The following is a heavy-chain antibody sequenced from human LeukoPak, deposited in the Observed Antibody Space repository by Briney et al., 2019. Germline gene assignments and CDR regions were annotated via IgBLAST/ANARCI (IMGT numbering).Heavy chain of an antibody. CDR2: INPNHGTT. J-gene: IGHJ5*02. CDR1: GYTFTSYY. CDR3: ARGDVLDRSVYNWFDP. Sequence: ASVKVSCKASGYTFTSYYIHWVRQAPGQGLEWMGIINPNHGTTTYAQEFQGRVTMTRDTSTSTVYMELSSLRSEDTALYYCARGDVLDRSVYNWFDPWGQGTLVIVSS. V-gene: IGHV1-46*01. D-gene: IGHD3-22*01.